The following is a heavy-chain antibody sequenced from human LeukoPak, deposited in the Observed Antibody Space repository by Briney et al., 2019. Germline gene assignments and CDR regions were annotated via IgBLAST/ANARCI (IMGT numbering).Heavy chain of an antibody. Sequence: SETLSLTCTVSGGSISSYYWSWIRQPPGKGLEWIGYIYYSGSTYYNPSLKSRVTISVDRSKNQFSLKLSSVTAADTAVYYCAREWSGGYSRGYGMDVWGQGTTVTVSS. D-gene: IGHD3-10*01. CDR1: GGSISSYY. CDR2: IYYSGST. V-gene: IGHV4-59*12. CDR3: AREWSGGYSRGYGMDV. J-gene: IGHJ6*02.